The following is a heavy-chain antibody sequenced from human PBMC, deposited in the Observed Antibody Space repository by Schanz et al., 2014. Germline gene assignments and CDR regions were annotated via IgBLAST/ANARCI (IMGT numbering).Heavy chain of an antibody. CDR2: ISNDGSIK. Sequence: VQLLQFGGGVVQPGRSLRLSCAASGFTFSSYAMHWVRQAPGKGLEWVALISNDGSIKYYADSVEGRFTISRDNSRNTLYLQMNSLSADDTAVFYCAKGMGYCSGGTCYDYYYYGLDVSGQGTTVTVSS. J-gene: IGHJ6*02. CDR1: GFTFSSYA. V-gene: IGHV3-30-3*01. D-gene: IGHD2-15*01. CDR3: AKGMGYCSGGTCYDYYYYGLDV.